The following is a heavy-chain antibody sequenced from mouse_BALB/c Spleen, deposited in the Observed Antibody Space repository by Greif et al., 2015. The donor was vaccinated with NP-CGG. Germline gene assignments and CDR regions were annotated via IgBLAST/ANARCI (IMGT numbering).Heavy chain of an antibody. CDR3: KRWRVNWGHFDY. CDR2: ISPGNGDI. CDR1: GYTFTDHA. J-gene: IGHJ2*01. V-gene: IGHV1S53*02. Sequence: VKVVESDAELVKPGASVKISCKVSGYTFTDHAIHWVKQKPEQGLEWIGYISPGNGDIKYNEKFKGKATLTADKSSSPAYMQLNSLTSEDAAVYFSKRWRVNWGHFDYWGQGTTLTVSS. D-gene: IGHD4-1*01.